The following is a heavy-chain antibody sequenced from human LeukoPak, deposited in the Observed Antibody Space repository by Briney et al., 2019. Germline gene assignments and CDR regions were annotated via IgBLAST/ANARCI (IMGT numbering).Heavy chain of an antibody. J-gene: IGHJ1*01. V-gene: IGHV4-30-2*01. Sequence: SETLSLTRTVSVGPLSSGGYSGSWIRQPPGKGLEWIGYINHGGSAFYNPSLKSRLPFSVAMSKSQFSVELASVTPADTAVSYCARDAFGEGSHWGERILVTVSS. CDR2: INHGGSA. CDR3: ARDAFGEGSH. CDR1: VGPLSSGGYS. D-gene: IGHD3-10*01.